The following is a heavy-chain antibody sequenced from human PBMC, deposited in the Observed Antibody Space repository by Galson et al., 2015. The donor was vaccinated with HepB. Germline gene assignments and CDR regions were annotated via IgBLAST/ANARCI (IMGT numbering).Heavy chain of an antibody. CDR2: IRIKAYGETT. D-gene: IGHD3-10*01. V-gene: IGHV3-49*03. J-gene: IGHJ6*02. Sequence: SLRLSCATSGFNFGDYAMSWFRQAPGKGLEWVGFIRIKAYGETTEYATPVKGRFTISRDDSKGIAYLQMNSLKTEDTAVYSCAGDIGSGTYYRGYLYYHFGMDVWGQGTTVTVSS. CDR1: GFNFGDYA. CDR3: AGDIGSGTYYRGYLYYHFGMDV.